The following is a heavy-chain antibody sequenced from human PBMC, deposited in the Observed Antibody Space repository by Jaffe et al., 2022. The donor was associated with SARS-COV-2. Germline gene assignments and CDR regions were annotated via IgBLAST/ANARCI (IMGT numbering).Heavy chain of an antibody. D-gene: IGHD3-10*01. Sequence: QVQLQESGPGLVKPSETLSLTCTVSGGSISSYYWSWIRQPPGKGLEWIGYIYYSGSTNYNPSLKSRVTISVDTSKNQFSLKLSSVTAADTAVYYCARVRARRYGSGSYYFDYWGQGTLVTVSS. V-gene: IGHV4-59*01. CDR3: ARVRARRYGSGSYYFDY. J-gene: IGHJ4*02. CDR1: GGSISSYY. CDR2: IYYSGST.